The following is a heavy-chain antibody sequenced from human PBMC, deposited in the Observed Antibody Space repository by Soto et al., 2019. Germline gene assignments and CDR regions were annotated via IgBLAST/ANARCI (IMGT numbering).Heavy chain of an antibody. Sequence: PWRSLTLSCAASGFMLENYAMIWVRQAPGKGLEWFATVRGNSYGAYYADSVRGRFIISRDKSKNTMSLQLNSLRDDDTAIYYCAKGKSENGVDWLDPWGPGTLVTVYS. D-gene: IGHD2-8*01. V-gene: IGHV3-23*01. CDR1: GFMLENYA. CDR2: VRGNSYGA. J-gene: IGHJ5*02. CDR3: AKGKSENGVDWLDP.